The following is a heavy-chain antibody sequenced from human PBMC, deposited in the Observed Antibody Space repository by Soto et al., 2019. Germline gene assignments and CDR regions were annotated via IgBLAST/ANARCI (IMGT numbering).Heavy chain of an antibody. J-gene: IGHJ5*02. CDR1: GGSIISYY. Sequence: SETLSLTCTVSGGSIISYYWSWSRQPPWKGLEWIGYIYYSGSTNYNPSLKSRVTISVDTSKNQFSLKLSSVTAADTAVYYCAREKITMVRDTLANWFDPWGQGTLVTVSS. D-gene: IGHD3-10*01. CDR3: AREKITMVRDTLANWFDP. CDR2: IYYSGST. V-gene: IGHV4-59*01.